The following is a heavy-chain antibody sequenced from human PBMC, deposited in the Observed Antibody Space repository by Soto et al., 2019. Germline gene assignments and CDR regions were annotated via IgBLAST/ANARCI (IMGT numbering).Heavy chain of an antibody. CDR1: GDTFTNYA. V-gene: IGHV1-3*01. CDR3: ASGRLGRGWYAAY. D-gene: IGHD6-19*01. CDR2: INAYNGDT. J-gene: IGHJ4*02. Sequence: QVQLVRSGTEVKKPGASLKVSCKASGDTFTNYAMHWVRQAPGQSLEWMGWINAYNGDTKYSEKFEGRVTITKDTSASTTNMELSSLRSEDTAVYFCASGRLGRGWYAAYWGQGSLVTVSS.